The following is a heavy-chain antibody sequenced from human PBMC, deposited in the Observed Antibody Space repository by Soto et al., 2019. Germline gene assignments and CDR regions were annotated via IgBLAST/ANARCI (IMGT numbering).Heavy chain of an antibody. D-gene: IGHD3-22*01. CDR1: GGSISSGDYY. Sequence: SETLSLTCTVSGGSISSGDYYWSWIRQPPGRGLEWIGYIYYSGSTFYNPSLKSRVTISVDTSKNQFSLKLSSVTAADTAVYYCARVGITTRDYWGQGTLVTVSS. J-gene: IGHJ4*02. V-gene: IGHV4-30-4*01. CDR3: ARVGITTRDY. CDR2: IYYSGST.